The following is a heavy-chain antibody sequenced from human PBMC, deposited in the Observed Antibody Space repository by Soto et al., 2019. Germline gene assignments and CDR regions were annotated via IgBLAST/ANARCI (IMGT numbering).Heavy chain of an antibody. D-gene: IGHD3-22*01. CDR1: GYTFTGYG. J-gene: IGHJ4*02. Sequence: QVQLVQSGAEVKKPGASVKVSCKASGYTFTGYGIGWVRQAPGQGLEWMGWISGYNANTNYPQKLQGRITMTTDTSTSTAYMELRSLRSDDTAVYYCARGGYYCDSSGYYSDYWGQGTLVTVSS. CDR3: ARGGYYCDSSGYYSDY. V-gene: IGHV1-18*01. CDR2: ISGYNANT.